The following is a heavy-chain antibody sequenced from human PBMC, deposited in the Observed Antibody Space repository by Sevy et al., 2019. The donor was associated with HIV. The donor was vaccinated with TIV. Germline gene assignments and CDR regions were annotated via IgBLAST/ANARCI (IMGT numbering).Heavy chain of an antibody. CDR3: AKGQGYDYIWGNERSAYYFDY. D-gene: IGHD3-16*01. V-gene: IGHV3-30*18. J-gene: IGHJ4*02. CDR2: ISHDGSYQ. Sequence: GGSLRLSCAASRFTFSTYDIHWVRQAPGKGLEWVAVISHDGSYQYYTDSVKGRFTISRDDSKNKAYLQMNSLRADDSGVYYCAKGQGYDYIWGNERSAYYFDYWGQGTLVTVSS. CDR1: RFTFSTYD.